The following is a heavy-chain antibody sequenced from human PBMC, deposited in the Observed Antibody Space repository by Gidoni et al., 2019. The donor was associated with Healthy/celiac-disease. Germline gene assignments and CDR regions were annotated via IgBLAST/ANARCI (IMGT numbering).Heavy chain of an antibody. D-gene: IGHD6-19*01. CDR1: GGSISSGGYY. Sequence: QVQLQESCTGLVKPSQTLSLTCTVSGGSISSGGYYWSWIRQHPGKGLEWIGYIYDSGSTYYNPSLKSLVTISVDTSKNQFSLKLSSVTAADTAVYYCASCIAVAGAFDYWGQGTLVTVS. CDR3: ASCIAVAGAFDY. V-gene: IGHV4-31*01. CDR2: IYDSGST. J-gene: IGHJ4*02.